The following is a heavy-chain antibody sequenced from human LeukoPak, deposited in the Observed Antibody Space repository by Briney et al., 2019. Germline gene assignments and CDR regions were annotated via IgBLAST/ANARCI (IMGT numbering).Heavy chain of an antibody. CDR1: GYTFTSYD. D-gene: IGHD6-13*01. J-gene: IGHJ4*02. CDR2: MNPNSGNT. Sequence: AASVKVSCKASGYTFTSYDINWVRQATGQGLEWMGWMNPNSGNTGYAQKFQGRVTMTRNTSISTAYMELSSLRSEDTAVYYCALGAAVAQQLVRRGCYFDYWGQGTLVTVSS. CDR3: ALGAAVAQQLVRRGCYFDY. V-gene: IGHV1-8*01.